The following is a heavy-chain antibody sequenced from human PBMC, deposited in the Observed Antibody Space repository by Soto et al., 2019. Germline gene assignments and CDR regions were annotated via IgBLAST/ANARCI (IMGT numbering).Heavy chain of an antibody. D-gene: IGHD3-9*01. Sequence: QLQLQESGPGLVKPSETLSLTCSVSGDSINSDKYYWGWIRQPPGKDLEWIGSIYYRGNTYCNPSLQTRVTISLDKSKSQFFLKLNSVTAADSAVYFCARLEGLATISYYFDFWGQGALVTVSS. CDR3: ARLEGLATISYYFDF. CDR1: GDSINSDKYY. CDR2: IYYRGNT. J-gene: IGHJ4*02. V-gene: IGHV4-39*01.